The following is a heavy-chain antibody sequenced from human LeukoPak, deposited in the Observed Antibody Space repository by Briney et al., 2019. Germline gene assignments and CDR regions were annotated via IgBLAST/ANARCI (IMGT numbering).Heavy chain of an antibody. CDR3: ARRGQLGPYNWFDP. CDR1: GGTFSSYA. J-gene: IGHJ5*02. CDR2: IIPIFGTA. Sequence: SVKVSCKASGGTFSSYAISWVRQAPGQGLEWMGGIIPIFGTANYAQKFQGRVTVTADESTSTAYMELSSLRSEDTAVYYCARRGQLGPYNWFDPWGQGTLVTVSS. V-gene: IGHV1-69*13. D-gene: IGHD6-6*01.